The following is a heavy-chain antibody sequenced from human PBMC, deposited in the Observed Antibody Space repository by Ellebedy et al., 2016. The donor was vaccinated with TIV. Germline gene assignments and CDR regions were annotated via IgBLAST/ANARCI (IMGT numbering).Heavy chain of an antibody. CDR1: GYTFTSYF. Sequence: ASVKVSCKASGYTFTSYFMHWVRQAPGRELEWMGIINPSGGSTTYAQKFQGRVTMTRDTSTSTVYMELSSLRYDDTAVYYCARDRSFDYWGQGTLVTVSS. CDR2: INPSGGST. CDR3: ARDRSFDY. V-gene: IGHV1-46*01. J-gene: IGHJ4*02.